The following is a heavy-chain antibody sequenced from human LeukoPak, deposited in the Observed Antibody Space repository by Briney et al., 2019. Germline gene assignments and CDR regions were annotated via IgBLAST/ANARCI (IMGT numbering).Heavy chain of an antibody. J-gene: IGHJ4*02. CDR2: IYYSGST. CDR3: ARAPRGVATLFDY. V-gene: IGHV4-39*07. Sequence: PSETLSLTCTVSGGSTSSSSYYWGWIRQPPGKGLEWIGSIYYSGSTYYNPSLKSRVTISVDTSKNQFSLKLSSVTAADTAVYYCARAPRGVATLFDYWGQGTLVTVSS. D-gene: IGHD2-15*01. CDR1: GGSTSSSSYY.